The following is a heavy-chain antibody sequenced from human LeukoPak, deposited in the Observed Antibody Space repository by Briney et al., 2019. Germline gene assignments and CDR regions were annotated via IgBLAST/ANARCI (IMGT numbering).Heavy chain of an antibody. CDR2: ISYDGSNK. V-gene: IGHV3-30-3*01. D-gene: IGHD3-22*01. Sequence: PGGSLRLSCAASGFTFSSYAMHWVRQAPGKGLEWVAVISYDGSNKYYADSVKGRFTISRDNSKNTLYLQMNSLRAEDTAVYYCARGHYYDSSGYFDGYYYFDYWGQGTLVTVSS. CDR3: ARGHYYDSSGYFDGYYYFDY. J-gene: IGHJ4*02. CDR1: GFTFSSYA.